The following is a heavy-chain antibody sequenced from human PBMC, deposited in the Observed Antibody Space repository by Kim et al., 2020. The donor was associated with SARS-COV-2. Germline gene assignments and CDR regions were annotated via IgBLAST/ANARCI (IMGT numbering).Heavy chain of an antibody. Sequence: TYYADSVKGRFPISRDNSQNTLYLQMNSLRAEDTAVYYCARGEQQLAFDYWGQGTLVTVSS. CDR2: T. D-gene: IGHD6-13*01. V-gene: IGHV3-53*01. CDR3: ARGEQQLAFDY. J-gene: IGHJ4*02.